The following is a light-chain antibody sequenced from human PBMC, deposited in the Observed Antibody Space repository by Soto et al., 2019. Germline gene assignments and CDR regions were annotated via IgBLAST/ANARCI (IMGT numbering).Light chain of an antibody. Sequence: DIQMTQSPSTLSASVGDRVTITCRASQSISAWLAWYQQKPGKAPNLLIYDVSTLESGVPSRFSGSGSGTEFTLTISSLQPDDFATYYCQQYNSYSPWTFGQGTTVEIK. CDR3: QQYNSYSPWT. CDR2: DVS. CDR1: QSISAW. J-gene: IGKJ1*01. V-gene: IGKV1-5*01.